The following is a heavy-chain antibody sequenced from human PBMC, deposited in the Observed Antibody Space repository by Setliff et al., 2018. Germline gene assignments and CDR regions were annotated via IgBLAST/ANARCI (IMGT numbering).Heavy chain of an antibody. CDR3: AKSGDSSNRGHFDC. CDR2: INPSGGST. J-gene: IGHJ4*02. CDR1: GYSFTNYY. D-gene: IGHD4-4*01. Sequence: ASVKVSCKASGYSFTNYYIHWVRQAPGQGLEWVGIINPSGGSTSYAQKFQGRVTMTRDTSTSTVYMELSSLRSEDTAVYYCAKSGDSSNRGHFDCWGQGTLVTV. V-gene: IGHV1-46*03.